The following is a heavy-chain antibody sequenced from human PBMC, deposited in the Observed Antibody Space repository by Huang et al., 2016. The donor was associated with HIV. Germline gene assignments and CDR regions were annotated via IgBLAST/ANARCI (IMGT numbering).Heavy chain of an antibody. D-gene: IGHD4-17*01. CDR3: ARSAYGDLDY. CDR1: GYTFTNYD. Sequence: QVHLVQSGAEVKKPGASVKVSCKASGYTFTNYDINWVRQAPGRGLEWMGWMNPNTGNTGFAPSFQGRVTMTRKTSITTAYMELTSLTSEDTAVYYCARSAYGDLDYWGLEPWSSSPQ. J-gene: IGHJ4*01. V-gene: IGHV1-8*02. CDR2: MNPNTGNT.